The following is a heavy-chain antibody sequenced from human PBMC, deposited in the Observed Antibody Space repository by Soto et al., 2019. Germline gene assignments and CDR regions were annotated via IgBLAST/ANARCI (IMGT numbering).Heavy chain of an antibody. CDR3: TTDRYDYIWGSYRYYFDY. CDR2: IKSKTDGGTT. V-gene: IGHV3-15*01. D-gene: IGHD3-16*02. CDR1: GFTFSNAW. J-gene: IGHJ4*02. Sequence: EVQLVESGGGLVKPGGSLRLSCAASGFTFSNAWMSWVRQAPGKGLEWVGRIKSKTDGGTTDYAAPVKGRFTISRDDSKNTLYLQMNRLKTEDTAVYYCTTDRYDYIWGSYRYYFDYWGQGTLVTVSS.